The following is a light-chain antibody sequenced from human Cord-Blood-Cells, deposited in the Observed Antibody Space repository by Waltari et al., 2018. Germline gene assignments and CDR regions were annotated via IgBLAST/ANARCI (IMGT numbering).Light chain of an antibody. J-gene: IGLJ2*01. CDR2: QDS. V-gene: IGLV3-1*01. CDR3: QAWDSSTVV. Sequence: SYELTPPPSVSVSPGQTASITRSGYNLGDKSACWYQQKPGQSPVLGIYQDSKRPSGIPERFSGSNSGNTATLTISGTQAMDEADYYCQAWDSSTVVFGGGTKLTVL. CDR1: NLGDKS.